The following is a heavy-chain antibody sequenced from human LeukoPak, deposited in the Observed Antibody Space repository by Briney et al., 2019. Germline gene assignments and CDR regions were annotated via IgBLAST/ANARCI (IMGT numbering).Heavy chain of an antibody. CDR3: ARGFGSGSFKTYYFDF. J-gene: IGHJ4*02. CDR2: INSDGSTT. V-gene: IGHV3-74*01. CDR1: GFTFSTYW. D-gene: IGHD3-10*01. Sequence: QPGGSLRLSCAASGFTFSTYWMHWVRQAPGKGLVWVSRINSDGSTTNYADSVKGRFTISRDNAKNSLYVQMNSLRVEDTAVYYCARGFGSGSFKTYYFDFWGQGTLVTVSS.